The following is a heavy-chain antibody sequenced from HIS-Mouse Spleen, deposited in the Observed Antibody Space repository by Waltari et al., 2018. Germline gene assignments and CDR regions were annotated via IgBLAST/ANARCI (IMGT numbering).Heavy chain of an antibody. V-gene: IGHV3-53*01. CDR3: ARDHGDSSSWYWYFDL. J-gene: IGHJ2*01. CDR1: GYTVRSNY. CDR2: IYSGGST. D-gene: IGHD6-13*01. Sequence: LLEFGGGLIDRGGSLRLTCSASGYTVRSNYISSTSRPQGKGLEWVSVIYSGGSTYYADSVKGRFTISRDNSKNTLYLQMNSLRAEDTAVYYCARDHGDSSSWYWYFDLWGRGTLVTVSS.